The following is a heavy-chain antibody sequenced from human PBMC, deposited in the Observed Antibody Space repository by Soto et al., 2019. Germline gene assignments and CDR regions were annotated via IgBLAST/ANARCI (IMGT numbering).Heavy chain of an antibody. V-gene: IGHV3-23*01. CDR1: GFTFSSYA. J-gene: IGHJ1*01. Sequence: GGSLRLSCAASGFTFSSYAMSWVRQAPGKGLEWVSAISGSGGSTYYADSVKGRFTISRDNSKNTLYLQMNSLRAEDTAVYYCAKDRYCSGGSCYSVWHFQHWGQGTPVTVSS. CDR2: ISGSGGST. D-gene: IGHD2-15*01. CDR3: AKDRYCSGGSCYSVWHFQH.